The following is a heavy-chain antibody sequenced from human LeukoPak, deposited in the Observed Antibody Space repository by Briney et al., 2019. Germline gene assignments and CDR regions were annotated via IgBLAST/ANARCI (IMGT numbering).Heavy chain of an antibody. V-gene: IGHV1-69*04. CDR3: ARDLTKGSSWYRAEYFQH. CDR1: GGTFSSYA. CDR2: IIPILGIA. D-gene: IGHD6-13*01. J-gene: IGHJ1*01. Sequence: ASVKVSCKASGGTFSSYAISWVRQAPGQGLEWTGRIIPILGIANYAQKFQGRVTITADKSTSTAYMELSSLRSEDTAVYYCARDLTKGSSWYRAEYFQHWGQGTLVTVSS.